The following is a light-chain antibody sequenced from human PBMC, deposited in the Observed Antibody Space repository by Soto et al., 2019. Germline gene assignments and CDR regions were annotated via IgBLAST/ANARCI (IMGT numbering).Light chain of an antibody. CDR3: QHQNRCHPWT. CDR1: QSVSSN. CDR2: GAS. J-gene: IGKJ1*01. V-gene: IGKV3-15*01. Sequence: EIVMTQSPATLSVSPGERATLSCRASQSVSSNLAWYQQKPGQAPRLLIYGASTRATGIPARFSGSGSGTQFTLSISSRRPEAYAVYYCQHQNRCHPWTFGQGTKLDIK.